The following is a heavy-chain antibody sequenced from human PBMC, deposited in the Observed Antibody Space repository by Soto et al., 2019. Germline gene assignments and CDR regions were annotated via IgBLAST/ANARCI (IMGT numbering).Heavy chain of an antibody. V-gene: IGHV3-30-3*01. Sequence: LRLSCAASGFTFSSYAMHWVRQAPGKGLEWVAVISYDGSNKYYADSVKGRFTISRDNSKNTLYLQMNSLRAEDTAVYYCARERVGEVFGYYYYGMDVWGQGTTVTVSS. CDR1: GFTFSSYA. CDR2: ISYDGSNK. CDR3: ARERVGEVFGYYYYGMDV. J-gene: IGHJ6*02. D-gene: IGHD3-10*01.